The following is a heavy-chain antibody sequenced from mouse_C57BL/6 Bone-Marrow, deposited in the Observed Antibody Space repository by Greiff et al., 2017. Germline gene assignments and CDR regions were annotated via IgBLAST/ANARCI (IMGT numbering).Heavy chain of an antibody. J-gene: IGHJ3*01. V-gene: IGHV14-4*01. CDR3: ARGTTVAAY. CDR2: IDPEIGDT. D-gene: IGHD1-1*01. CDR1: GFNIKDDY. Sequence: VQLKESGAELVRPGASVKLSCTASGFNIKDDYIHWVKQRPEQGLEWIGWIDPEIGDTEYASKFQGKATITSDTSSNTAYLQLSSLTSEDSAVYYCARGTTVAAYWGQGTLVTVSA.